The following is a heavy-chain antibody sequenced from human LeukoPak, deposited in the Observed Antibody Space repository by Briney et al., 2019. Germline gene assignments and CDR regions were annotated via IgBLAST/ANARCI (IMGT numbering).Heavy chain of an antibody. Sequence: ASVKVSCKASGGTFSSYAISWVRQAPGQGLEWMGGIIPIFGTANYAQKFQGRVTITTDESTSTAYMELSSLRSEDTAVYYCARAGTFSSSSRTYYFDYWGQGTLVTVSS. CDR2: IIPIFGTA. J-gene: IGHJ4*02. D-gene: IGHD6-6*01. CDR3: ARAGTFSSSSRTYYFDY. V-gene: IGHV1-69*05. CDR1: GGTFSSYA.